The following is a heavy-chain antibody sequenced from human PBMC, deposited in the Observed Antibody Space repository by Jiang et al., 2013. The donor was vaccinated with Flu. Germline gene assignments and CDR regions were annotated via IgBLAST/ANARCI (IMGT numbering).Heavy chain of an antibody. V-gene: IGHV5-10-1*01. J-gene: IGHJ4*02. Sequence: GAEVKKPGESLRISCKGSGYSFTSYWISWVRQMPGKGLEWMGRIDPSDSYTNYSPSFQGHVTISADKSISTAYLQWSSLKASDTAMYYCAFYYDSSGYYYPYYFDYWGQGTLVTVSS. D-gene: IGHD3-22*01. CDR3: AFYYDSSGYYYPYYFDY. CDR2: IDPSDSYT. CDR1: GYSFTSYW.